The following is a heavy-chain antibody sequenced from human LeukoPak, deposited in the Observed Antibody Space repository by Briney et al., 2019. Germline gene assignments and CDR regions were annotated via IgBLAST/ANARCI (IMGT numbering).Heavy chain of an antibody. V-gene: IGHV4-61*08. Sequence: PSETLSLTCTVSGGSISSGDYYWSWIRQPPGKGLEWIGYIYYSGSTNYNPSLKSRVTISVDTSKNQFSLKLSSVTAADTAVYYCARAGYDILTGFQSFDYWGQGTLVTVSS. CDR3: ARAGYDILTGFQSFDY. CDR1: GGSISSGDYY. CDR2: IYYSGST. J-gene: IGHJ4*02. D-gene: IGHD3-9*01.